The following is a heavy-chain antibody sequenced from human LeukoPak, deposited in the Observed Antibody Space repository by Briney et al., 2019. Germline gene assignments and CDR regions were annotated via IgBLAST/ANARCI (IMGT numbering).Heavy chain of an antibody. V-gene: IGHV3-30*02. D-gene: IGHD3-22*01. Sequence: GRSLRLSCAASGFTFSSYGMHWVRQAPGKGLEWAAFIRYDGSNKYYADSVKGRFTISRDNSKNTLYLQMNSLRAEDTAVYYCAKDPHYYYDSSGLDYWGQGTLVTVSS. CDR1: GFTFSSYG. CDR2: IRYDGSNK. CDR3: AKDPHYYYDSSGLDY. J-gene: IGHJ4*02.